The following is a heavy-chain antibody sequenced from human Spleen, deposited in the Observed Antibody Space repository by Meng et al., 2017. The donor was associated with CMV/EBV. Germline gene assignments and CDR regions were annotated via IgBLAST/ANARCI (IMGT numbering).Heavy chain of an antibody. D-gene: IGHD7-27*01. Sequence: SETLSLTCTVSGGSVSSSSDYWGWIRQPPGKGLEWIGSIYYSGSTYYNPSLKSRVTISVDTSKNQFSLRLSSVTAADTAVYYCAREAYTLGWFDPWGQGTLVTVSS. CDR3: AREAYTLGWFDP. CDR2: IYYSGST. V-gene: IGHV4-39*07. J-gene: IGHJ5*02. CDR1: GGSVSSSSDY.